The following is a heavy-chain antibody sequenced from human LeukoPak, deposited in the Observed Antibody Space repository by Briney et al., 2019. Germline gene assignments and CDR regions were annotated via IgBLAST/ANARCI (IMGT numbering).Heavy chain of an antibody. J-gene: IGHJ3*02. D-gene: IGHD1-26*01. CDR1: GFSFSSNA. Sequence: GGSLRLSCGASGFSFSSNAMHWVRQAPGKGLEWVAVISYDGSNKYYADSMKGRFTISRDSSKNTLYLQMNSLRAEDTAVYYCAKDLYSFPHSFDIWGQGTMVTVSS. CDR3: AKDLYSFPHSFDI. CDR2: ISYDGSNK. V-gene: IGHV3-30*18.